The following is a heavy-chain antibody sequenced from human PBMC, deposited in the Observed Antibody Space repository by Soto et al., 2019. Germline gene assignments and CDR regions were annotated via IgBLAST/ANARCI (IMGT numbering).Heavy chain of an antibody. J-gene: IGHJ6*02. CDR2: IYRDGST. V-gene: IGHV3-53*01. CDR3: ARGRYGMDV. Sequence: PVGSLRLSCAVSGSTVSSNYMSWVRQAPGKGLECVSVIYRDGSTYSGDSVKGRFTISRDNSRNTLYLQMNSLTVDDTAVYYCARGRYGMDVWGQGTTVTVSS. CDR1: GSTVSSNY.